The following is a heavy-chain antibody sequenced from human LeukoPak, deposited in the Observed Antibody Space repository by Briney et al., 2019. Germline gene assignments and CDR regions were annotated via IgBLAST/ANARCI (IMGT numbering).Heavy chain of an antibody. J-gene: IGHJ3*02. Sequence: GESLKISCKGSGYSFTNYWIGWVRQMPGKGLEWMGIIYPRDSDTRYSPSFQGQVTISADKSISTAYLQWSSLKASDTAMYYCARLVVAATQTFLPDAFDIWGQGTMVTVSS. CDR2: IYPRDSDT. CDR3: ARLVVAATQTFLPDAFDI. D-gene: IGHD2-15*01. CDR1: GYSFTNYW. V-gene: IGHV5-51*01.